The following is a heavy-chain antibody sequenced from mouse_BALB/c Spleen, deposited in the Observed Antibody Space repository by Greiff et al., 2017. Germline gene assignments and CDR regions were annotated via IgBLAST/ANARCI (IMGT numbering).Heavy chain of an antibody. CDR3: ARSGITTGGAMDY. Sequence: VQLQQSGPELVKPGASVKMSCKASGYTFTSYVMNWVKQKPGQGLEWIGYINPYNDGTKYNEKFKGKATLTSDKSSSTAYLELSSLTSEDSAVYYCARSGITTGGAMDYWGQGTSVTVSS. V-gene: IGHV1-14*01. D-gene: IGHD2-4*01. J-gene: IGHJ4*01. CDR2: INPYNDGT. CDR1: GYTFTSYV.